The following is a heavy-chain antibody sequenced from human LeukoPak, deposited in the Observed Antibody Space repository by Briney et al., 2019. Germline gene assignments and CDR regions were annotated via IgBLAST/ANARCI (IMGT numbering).Heavy chain of an antibody. V-gene: IGHV1-69*13. CDR3: ARDRGYCSSTSCWYYFDY. J-gene: IGHJ4*02. CDR2: IIPIFGTA. CDR1: GGTVSSYA. Sequence: ASVKVSCKASGGTVSSYAISWVRQAPGQGLEWMGGIIPIFGTANYAQKFQGRVTITADESTSTAYMELSSLRSEDTAVYYCARDRGYCSSTSCWYYFDYWGQGTLVTVSS. D-gene: IGHD2-2*01.